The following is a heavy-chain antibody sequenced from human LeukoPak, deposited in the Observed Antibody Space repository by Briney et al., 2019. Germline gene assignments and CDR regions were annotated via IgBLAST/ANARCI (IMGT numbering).Heavy chain of an antibody. CDR1: GFTFSTYW. Sequence: GGSLRLSCAASGFTFSTYWMTWVRQAPGKGLEWVANIKQDGTDKYYVESVKGRFTISRDNAKNSLYLQMSSLRAEDTAIYYCARNVDTISYPLDYWGRGTLVTVSS. CDR3: ARNVDTISYPLDY. J-gene: IGHJ4*02. V-gene: IGHV3-7*01. CDR2: IKQDGTDK. D-gene: IGHD5-18*01.